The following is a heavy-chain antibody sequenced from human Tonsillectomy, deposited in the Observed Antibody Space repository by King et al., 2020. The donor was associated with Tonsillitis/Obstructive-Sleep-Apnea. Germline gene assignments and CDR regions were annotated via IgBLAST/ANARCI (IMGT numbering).Heavy chain of an antibody. V-gene: IGHV3-43*02. CDR2: ISGDGGST. CDR1: GFTFDDYA. D-gene: IGHD3-22*01. Sequence: VQLVESGGGVVQPGGSLRLSCAASGFTFDDYAMHWVRQAPGKGLDWVSLISGDGGSTYYADSVKGRFTISRDNSKNSLYLQMNSLRTEDTAFYYCAKDIGIVVATAEYFQHWGQGTLVTVSS. CDR3: AKDIGIVVATAEYFQH. J-gene: IGHJ1*01.